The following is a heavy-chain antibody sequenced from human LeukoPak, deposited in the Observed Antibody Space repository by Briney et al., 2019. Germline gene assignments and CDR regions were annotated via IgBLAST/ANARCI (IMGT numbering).Heavy chain of an antibody. J-gene: IGHJ3*02. D-gene: IGHD6-13*01. CDR3: ARGSRSSSWSTDAFDI. CDR1: GYTFTSYD. Sequence: RASVKVSCKASGYTFTSYDINWVRQATGQGLEWMGWMNPNSGNTGYAQKFQGRATMTRNTSISTAYMELSSLRSEDTAVYYCARGSRSSSWSTDAFDIWGQGTMVTVSS. V-gene: IGHV1-8*01. CDR2: MNPNSGNT.